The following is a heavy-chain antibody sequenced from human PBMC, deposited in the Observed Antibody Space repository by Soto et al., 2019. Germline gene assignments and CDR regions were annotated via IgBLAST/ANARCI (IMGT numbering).Heavy chain of an antibody. CDR1: GGSISSYY. Sequence: SETLSLTCTVSGGSISSYYWSWIRQPPGKGLEWIGYIYYSGSTNYNPSLKSRVTISVDTSKNQFSLKLSSVTAADTAVYYCASGRRSGWYEWDYYYMDVWGKGTTVTVS. CDR2: IYYSGST. J-gene: IGHJ6*03. CDR3: ASGRRSGWYEWDYYYMDV. D-gene: IGHD6-19*01. V-gene: IGHV4-59*08.